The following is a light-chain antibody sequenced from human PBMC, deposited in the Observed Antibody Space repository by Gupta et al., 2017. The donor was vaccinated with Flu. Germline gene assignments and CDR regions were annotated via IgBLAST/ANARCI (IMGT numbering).Light chain of an antibody. J-gene: IGKJ2*01. CDR2: DAS. CDR3: QQRSNWPRT. Sequence: EIVFTPSPATLSLSPGERATLSCRASQSVSSYLAWYQQKPGQAPRLLIYDASNRATGIPARCSGSWSGTDFTLTISSLEPEDFAVYYWQQRSNWPRTFGQGTKLEIK. V-gene: IGKV3-11*01. CDR1: QSVSSY.